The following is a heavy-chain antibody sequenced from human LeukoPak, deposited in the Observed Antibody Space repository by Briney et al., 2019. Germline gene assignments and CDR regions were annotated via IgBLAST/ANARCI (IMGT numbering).Heavy chain of an antibody. CDR3: ARVEGGKDYGDFDY. CDR1: GFTFSSYE. Sequence: PGGSLRLSCAASGFTFSSYEMNWVRQAPGEGLEWVSYISSSGSTIYYADSVKGRFTISRDNAKNSLYLQMNSLRAEDTAVYYCARVEGGKDYGDFDYWGQGTLVTVSS. J-gene: IGHJ4*02. V-gene: IGHV3-48*03. D-gene: IGHD4-17*01. CDR2: ISSSGSTI.